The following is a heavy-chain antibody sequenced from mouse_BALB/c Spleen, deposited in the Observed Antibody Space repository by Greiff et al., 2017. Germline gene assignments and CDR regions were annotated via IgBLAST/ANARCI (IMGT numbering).Heavy chain of an antibody. CDR1: GFTFSDYY. J-gene: IGHJ3*01. CDR2: ISDGGSYT. CDR3: ARDYYGSSYWFAY. Sequence: EVQLVESGGGLVKPGGSLKLSCAASGFTFSDYYMYWVRQTPEKRLEWVATISDGGSYTYYPDSVKGRFTISRDNAKNNLYLQMSSLKSEDTAMYYCARDYYGSSYWFAYWGQGTLVTVSA. D-gene: IGHD1-1*01. V-gene: IGHV5-4*02.